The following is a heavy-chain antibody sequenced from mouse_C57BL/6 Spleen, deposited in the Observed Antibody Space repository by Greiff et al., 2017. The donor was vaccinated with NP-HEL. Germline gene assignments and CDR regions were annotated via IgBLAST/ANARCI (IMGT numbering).Heavy chain of an antibody. CDR3: ARDENYGSSYGWYFDV. CDR2: ISDGGSYT. D-gene: IGHD1-1*01. V-gene: IGHV5-4*01. CDR1: GFTFSSYA. Sequence: EVKLQESGGGLVKPGGSLKLSCAASGFTFSSYAMSWVRQTPEKRLEWVATISDGGSYTYYPNNVKGRFTISRDNAKNNLYLQMSHLKSEDTAMYYCARDENYGSSYGWYFDVWGTGTTVTVSS. J-gene: IGHJ1*03.